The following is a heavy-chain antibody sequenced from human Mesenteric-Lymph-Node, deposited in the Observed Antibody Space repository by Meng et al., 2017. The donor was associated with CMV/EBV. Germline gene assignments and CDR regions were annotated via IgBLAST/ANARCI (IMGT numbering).Heavy chain of an antibody. Sequence: QLQLQESVPGLVKPSDTLSLSCSVSGGSISSSSYYWGWIRQPPGKGLEWIGSIYYSGSTYYNPSLKSRVTISVDTSKNQFSLKLSSVTAADTAVYYCARPHYYDSGSSPWFDHWGQGTLVTVSS. D-gene: IGHD3-10*01. CDR1: GGSISSSSYY. V-gene: IGHV4-39*01. CDR2: IYYSGST. CDR3: ARPHYYDSGSSPWFDH. J-gene: IGHJ5*02.